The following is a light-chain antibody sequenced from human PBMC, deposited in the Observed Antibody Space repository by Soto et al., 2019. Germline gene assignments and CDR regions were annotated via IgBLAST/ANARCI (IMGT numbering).Light chain of an antibody. J-gene: IGKJ3*01. V-gene: IGKV3-11*01. CDR2: DAS. CDR3: HQLSNRPFT. CDR1: QSVSSY. Sequence: EIVLTQSPATLSLSPGERATLSCRASQSVSSYLAWYQQKPGQAPRLLIYDASNSATGIPARFSGSGSGTDFTLTISSLEPEDFSVYYFHQLSNRPFTFGAGTKVDIK.